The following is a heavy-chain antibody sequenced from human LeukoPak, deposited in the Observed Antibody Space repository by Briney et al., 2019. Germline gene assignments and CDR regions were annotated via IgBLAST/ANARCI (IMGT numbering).Heavy chain of an antibody. CDR3: ARGRPHGNDY. J-gene: IGHJ4*02. Sequence: GGSLRLFCAASGFTFSSYWMNWVRQAPGKGLVWVSRIASDGSSTTYADSVKGRFSISRDNAKNTLYLQMNSLRVEDTAVYYCARGRPHGNDYWGQGTLVTVSS. CDR1: GFTFSSYW. D-gene: IGHD4-23*01. V-gene: IGHV3-74*01. CDR2: IASDGSST.